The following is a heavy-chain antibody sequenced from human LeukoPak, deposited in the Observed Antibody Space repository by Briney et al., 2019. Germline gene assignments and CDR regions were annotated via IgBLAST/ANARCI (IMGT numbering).Heavy chain of an antibody. D-gene: IGHD3-9*01. CDR3: ARGGFARPMTG. J-gene: IGHJ4*02. Sequence: ASVKVSCKASGYTFTSYGISWVRQAPGQGLEWMGWISAYNGNTNYAQKFQGRVTITTDESTSTAYMELSSLRSEDTAVYYCARGGFARPMTGWGQGTLVTVSS. CDR1: GYTFTSYG. V-gene: IGHV1-18*01. CDR2: ISAYNGNT.